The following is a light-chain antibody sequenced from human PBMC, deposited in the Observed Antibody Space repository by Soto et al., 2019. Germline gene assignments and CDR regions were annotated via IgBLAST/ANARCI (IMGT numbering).Light chain of an antibody. CDR2: GGS. J-gene: IGKJ4*01. CDR3: QQIYTIPLT. CDR1: QDIKNY. V-gene: IGKV1-39*01. Sequence: IQVTQSTSSLSASVGDRVTITCQASQDIKNYLNWYQQKPGKAPNLLIHGGSILQSGVPPRFSGGGGGTDFTLTISSLQPEDFASYYCQQIYTIPLTFGGGS.